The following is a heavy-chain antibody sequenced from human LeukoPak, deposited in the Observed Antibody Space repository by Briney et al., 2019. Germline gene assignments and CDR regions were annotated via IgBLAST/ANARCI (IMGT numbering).Heavy chain of an antibody. CDR2: IYYSGST. CDR1: GGSISSYY. D-gene: IGHD4-11*01. V-gene: IGHV4-59*01. Sequence: SETLSLTCTVSGGSISSYYWSWIRQPPGKGLEWIGYIYYSGSTNYNPSLKSRVTISVDTSKNQFSLKLSSVTAADTAVYYCARASYSDYPYYYYGMTSGAKGPRSPSP. J-gene: IGHJ6*02. CDR3: ARASYSDYPYYYYGMTS.